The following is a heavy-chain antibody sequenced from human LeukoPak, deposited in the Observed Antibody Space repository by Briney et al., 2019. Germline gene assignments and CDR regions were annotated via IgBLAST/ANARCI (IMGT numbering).Heavy chain of an antibody. CDR1: GGSISSHY. Sequence: PSETLSLTCTVSGGSISSHYWSWIRQPPGKGLEWIGYIYYSGSTNYNPSLKSRVTISVDTSKSQFSLKLSSVTAADTAVYYCARGTAMDYWGQGTLVTVSS. V-gene: IGHV4-59*11. CDR3: ARGTAMDY. CDR2: IYYSGST. D-gene: IGHD5-18*01. J-gene: IGHJ4*02.